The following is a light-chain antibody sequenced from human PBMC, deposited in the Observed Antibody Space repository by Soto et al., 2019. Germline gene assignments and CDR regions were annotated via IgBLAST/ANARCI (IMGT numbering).Light chain of an antibody. CDR2: GAS. Sequence: EGVRRQSPDPLSVSPGERVTLSCRASQSVSSNFAWYQQKPGQAPRLLIYGASTRATGIPARFSGSGSGTEFTLTISRLQSEDFAVYYCQQSNIWAQTFAQGTKVDI. V-gene: IGKV3-15*01. J-gene: IGKJ1*01. CDR3: QQSNIWAQT. CDR1: QSVSSN.